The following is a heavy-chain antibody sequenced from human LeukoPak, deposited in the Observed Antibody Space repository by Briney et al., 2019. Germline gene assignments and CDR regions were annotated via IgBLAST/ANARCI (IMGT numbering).Heavy chain of an antibody. D-gene: IGHD3-10*01. CDR1: GGSFSGYY. Sequence: PSETLSLTCAVYGGSFSGYYWSWIRQPPGKGLEWIGEINHSGSTNYNPSLKSRVTISVDTSKNQFSLKLSSVTAADTAVYYCATEEGNYYGSGSSRENYWGQGTLVTVSS. J-gene: IGHJ4*02. CDR3: ATEEGNYYGSGSSRENY. V-gene: IGHV4-34*01. CDR2: INHSGST.